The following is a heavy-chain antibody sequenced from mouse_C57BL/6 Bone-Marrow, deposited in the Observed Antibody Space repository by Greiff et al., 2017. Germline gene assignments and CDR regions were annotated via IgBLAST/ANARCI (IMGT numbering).Heavy chain of an antibody. V-gene: IGHV1-15*01. J-gene: IGHJ2*01. CDR2: IDPETGGT. D-gene: IGHD2-3*01. Sequence: QVQLKESGAELVRPGASVTLSCKASGYTFTDYEMHWVKQTPVHGLEWIRAIDPETGGTAYNQKFKGKAILTADKSSSTAYMELRSLTSEDSAVYYCTKWLLPYYFDYWGQGTTLTVSS. CDR3: TKWLLPYYFDY. CDR1: GYTFTDYE.